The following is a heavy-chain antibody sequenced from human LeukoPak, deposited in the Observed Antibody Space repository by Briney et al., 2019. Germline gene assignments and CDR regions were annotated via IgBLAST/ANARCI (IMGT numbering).Heavy chain of an antibody. CDR1: GFTFSSYA. D-gene: IGHD6-6*01. CDR3: AGDPARRHAFDI. Sequence: PGGSLRLSCAASGFTFSSYAMSWVRQAPGKGLEWVSAISGSGGSTYYADSVKSRFTISRDNSKNTLYLQMNSLRAEDTAVYYCAGDPARRHAFDIWGQGTMVTVSS. J-gene: IGHJ3*02. CDR2: ISGSGGST. V-gene: IGHV3-23*01.